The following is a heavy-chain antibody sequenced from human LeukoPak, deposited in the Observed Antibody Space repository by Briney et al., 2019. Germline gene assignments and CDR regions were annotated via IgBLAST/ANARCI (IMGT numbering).Heavy chain of an antibody. CDR3: VIPLAIGSSTSFDY. Sequence: PSETLSLTCAVYGGSFSGYYWSWIRQPPGKGLEWIGEINHSGSTNYNPSLKSRVTISVDTSKNQFSLKLSSVTAADTAVYYCVIPLAIGSSTSFDYWGQGTLVTVSS. CDR2: INHSGST. J-gene: IGHJ4*02. CDR1: GGSFSGYY. D-gene: IGHD2-2*01. V-gene: IGHV4-34*01.